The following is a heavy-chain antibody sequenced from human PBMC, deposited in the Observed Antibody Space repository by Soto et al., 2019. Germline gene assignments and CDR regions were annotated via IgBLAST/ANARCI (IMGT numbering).Heavy chain of an antibody. CDR2: IIPIFRTP. CDR3: ARDKDREQLGGNYYYALDV. J-gene: IGHJ6*02. Sequence: QVHLVQSGAEVKKPGSSVKVSCKASGDTFSSFAISWVRQAPGQGLEWMGGIIPIFRTPKYGQKFQGRVTITADEPTRTAYRELSSLRSEDTAVYYCARDKDREQLGGNYYYALDVWGQGTTVIVSS. CDR1: GDTFSSFA. V-gene: IGHV1-69*12. D-gene: IGHD1-1*01.